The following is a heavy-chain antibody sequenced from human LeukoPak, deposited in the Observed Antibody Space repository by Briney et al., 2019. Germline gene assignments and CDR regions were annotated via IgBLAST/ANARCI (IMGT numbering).Heavy chain of an antibody. CDR3: AKDYYDSSGYMVHFDY. D-gene: IGHD3-22*01. CDR1: GFTFDDYV. Sequence: PGGSLRLSCAASGFTFDDYVMHWVRQAPGKGLEWVSLISGDGGSTYYADSVKGRFTISRDNSKNSLYLQMNSLRTEDTALYYCAKDYYDSSGYMVHFDYWGQGTLVTVSS. CDR2: ISGDGGST. J-gene: IGHJ4*02. V-gene: IGHV3-43*02.